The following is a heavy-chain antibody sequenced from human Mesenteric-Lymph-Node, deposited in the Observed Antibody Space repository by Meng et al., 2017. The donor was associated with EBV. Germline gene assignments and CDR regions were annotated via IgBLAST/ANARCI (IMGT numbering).Heavy chain of an antibody. CDR3: ARGVGGGYDYYLDY. CDR2: IYYDGTT. D-gene: IGHD2-21*02. J-gene: IGHJ4*02. V-gene: IGHV4-30-4*01. CDR1: GGSIGRGGSY. Sequence: QVQLQEPGPGLGKPSQTLSLTCAVSGGSIGRGGSYWSWIRQPPGKGLEWVGYIYYDGTTYYNPSLKSRGTISLDTSKTHFSLKLTSVTAADTAVYYCARGVGGGYDYYLDYWGQGSLVTVSS.